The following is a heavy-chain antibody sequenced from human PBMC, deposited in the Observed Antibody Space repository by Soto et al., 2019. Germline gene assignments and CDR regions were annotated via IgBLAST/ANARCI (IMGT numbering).Heavy chain of an antibody. CDR2: LNPSGGST. CDR3: ARLLRGYDSVDY. J-gene: IGHJ4*02. CDR1: GYTFTSYY. V-gene: IGHV1-46*03. D-gene: IGHD5-12*01. Sequence: QVQLVQSGAEVKKPGASVKVSCKASGYTFTSYYMHWVRQATGQGLEWMGILNPSGGSTSYAQKFQGRVTMTRDTAKSTVYMELSSRRYEATAVYYCARLLRGYDSVDYWGQGTLVTVYS.